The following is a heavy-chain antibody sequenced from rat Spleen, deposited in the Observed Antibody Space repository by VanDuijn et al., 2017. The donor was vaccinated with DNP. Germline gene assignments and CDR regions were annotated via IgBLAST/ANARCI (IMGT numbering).Heavy chain of an antibody. CDR2: ISDSGIT. CDR1: GYSITSNY. J-gene: IGHJ4*01. Sequence: EVQLQESGPGLVKPSQSLSLTCSVTGYSITSNYWGWIRKFPGNKMEWMGYISDSGITNYNPSLKSRISITRDTSKNHFFLQLNSITPDDTATYYCASPSMDAWGQGTSVTVSS. CDR3: ASPSMDA. V-gene: IGHV3-1*01.